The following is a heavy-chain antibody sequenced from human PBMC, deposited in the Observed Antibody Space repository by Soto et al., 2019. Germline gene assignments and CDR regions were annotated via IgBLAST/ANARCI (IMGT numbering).Heavy chain of an antibody. V-gene: IGHV4-39*01. D-gene: IGHD3-16*02. CDR1: GGSISSSSYY. CDR2: IYYSGST. Sequence: SETLSLTCTVSGGSISSSSYYWGWIRQPPGKGLEWIGSIYYSGSTYYNPSLKSRVTISVDTPKNQFSLKLSSVTAADTAVYYCARQYGDYVWGSYRPAGYFDYWGQGTLVTSPQ. CDR3: ARQYGDYVWGSYRPAGYFDY. J-gene: IGHJ4*02.